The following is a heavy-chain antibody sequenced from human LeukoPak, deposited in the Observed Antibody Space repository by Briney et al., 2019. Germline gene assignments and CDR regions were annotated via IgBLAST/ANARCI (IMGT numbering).Heavy chain of an antibody. Sequence: SQTLSHTCTVSGGSISSGGYYWSWIRQHPGKGLEWVGYIYYSGSTYYNPSLRSRITISLDTSKNQFSLKLSSVIAADTAVYYCARLRHNGYSYGYVDYWGQGTLVTVSS. D-gene: IGHD5-18*01. CDR1: GGSISSGGYY. CDR3: ARLRHNGYSYGYVDY. CDR2: IYYSGST. V-gene: IGHV4-31*03. J-gene: IGHJ4*02.